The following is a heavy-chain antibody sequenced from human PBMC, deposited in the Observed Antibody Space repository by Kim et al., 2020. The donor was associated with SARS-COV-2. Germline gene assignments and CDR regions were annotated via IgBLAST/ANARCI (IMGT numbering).Heavy chain of an antibody. Sequence: KGRCSISRDNAKNSVSLQMTSLRAEDTAVYYCARQVYTLPPLLWYFDLWGRGTLVTVSS. J-gene: IGHJ2*01. V-gene: IGHV3-21*06. CDR3: ARQVYTLPPLLWYFDL. D-gene: IGHD3-16*01.